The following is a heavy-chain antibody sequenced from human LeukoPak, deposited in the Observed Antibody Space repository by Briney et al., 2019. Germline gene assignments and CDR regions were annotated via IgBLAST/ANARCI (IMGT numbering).Heavy chain of an antibody. V-gene: IGHV1-46*01. J-gene: IGHJ4*02. Sequence: ASVKVSCKASGYTFTSYYMHWVRQAPGQGLEWMGIINPSGGSTSYAQKSQGRVTMTRDMSTSTVYMELSSLRSEDTAVYYCARSVVTPQFSNYFDYWGQGTLVTVSS. CDR1: GYTFTSYY. CDR2: INPSGGST. CDR3: ARSVVTPQFSNYFDY. D-gene: IGHD4-23*01.